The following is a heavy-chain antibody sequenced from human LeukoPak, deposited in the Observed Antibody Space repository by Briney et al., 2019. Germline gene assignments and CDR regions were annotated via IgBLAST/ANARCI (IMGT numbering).Heavy chain of an antibody. V-gene: IGHV4-59*01. D-gene: IGHD6-19*01. CDR3: ARDRSSGWYKDY. J-gene: IGHJ4*02. CDR1: GVSLSSYY. Sequence: SGTLSLTCIVSGVSLSSYYWSWIRQPPGKGLGGIGCIDYSGSANYNPSLKSRVTISVDTSKNQFSLNLSSVTAADTAVYYCARDRSSGWYKDYWGQGTLVTVSS. CDR2: IDYSGSA.